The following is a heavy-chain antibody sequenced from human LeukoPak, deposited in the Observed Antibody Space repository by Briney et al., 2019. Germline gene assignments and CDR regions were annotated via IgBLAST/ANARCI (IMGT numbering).Heavy chain of an antibody. CDR2: IRKSDGRP. Sequence: GGSLRLSCAASGFTFSSYAMTWVRQATGQGLAWVSSIRKSDGRPYYADSVKGRFTISRDNSKNTVYLHMDSLRVEDTAIYYCARGALIPDFRGQGTLVTVSS. CDR1: GFTFSSYA. CDR3: ARGALIPDF. V-gene: IGHV3-23*01. J-gene: IGHJ4*02. D-gene: IGHD2-21*01.